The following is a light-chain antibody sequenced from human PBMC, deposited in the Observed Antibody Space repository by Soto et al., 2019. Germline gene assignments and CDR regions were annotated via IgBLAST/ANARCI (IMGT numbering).Light chain of an antibody. CDR3: QQRSNWPMT. Sequence: EIVLTQSPATLSLSPGERATLSCRASQSVSSYLAWYQQKPGQAPRLLIYDASNRATGIPARFSGSGFGTDFTLTISSLEPEDFAVYYCQQRSNWPMTFGQGTKVDIK. CDR2: DAS. V-gene: IGKV3-11*01. J-gene: IGKJ1*01. CDR1: QSVSSY.